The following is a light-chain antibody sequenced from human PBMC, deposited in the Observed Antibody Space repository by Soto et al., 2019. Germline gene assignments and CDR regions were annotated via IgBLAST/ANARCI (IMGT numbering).Light chain of an antibody. CDR3: ATWDDSLNAQV. CDR2: SND. V-gene: IGLV1-47*02. J-gene: IGLJ3*02. CDR1: SSNIGSHY. Sequence: QPVLTQPPSASGTPGQRVTISCSGSSSNIGSHYVYWYQQLPGTAPKLLIYSNDQRPSGVPDRFSGSKSGTSASLAIRGPRSEDEANYYCATWDDSLNAQVFGGGTKLTVL.